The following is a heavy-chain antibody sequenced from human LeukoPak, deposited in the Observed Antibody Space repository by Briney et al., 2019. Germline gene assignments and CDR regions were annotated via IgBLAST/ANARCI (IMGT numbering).Heavy chain of an antibody. CDR3: AKKYSSSWYGFDY. J-gene: IGHJ4*02. Sequence: GGSLRLSCAASGFTFSSYAMSWVRQAPGKGLEWVSAISVNGGGTYYADSVKGRFTISRDNSKNTLYLQVNSLRAEDTAAYYCAKKYSSSWYGFDYWGQGTLVTVSS. CDR2: ISVNGGGT. D-gene: IGHD6-13*01. CDR1: GFTFSSYA. V-gene: IGHV3-23*01.